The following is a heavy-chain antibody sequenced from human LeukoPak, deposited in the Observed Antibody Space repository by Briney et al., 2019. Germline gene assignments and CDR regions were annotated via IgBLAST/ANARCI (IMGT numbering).Heavy chain of an antibody. CDR3: ARGGYLPDY. CDR1: GFTFSSYA. Sequence: PGGSLRLSCAASGFTFSSYAMHWVRQAPGKGLEWVAVISYDGSNKYYADSVKGRFTISRDNSKNTLYLQMNSLRAEDTAVYYCARGGYLPDYWGQGTLVTVSS. D-gene: IGHD3-22*01. CDR2: ISYDGSNK. J-gene: IGHJ4*02. V-gene: IGHV3-30-3*01.